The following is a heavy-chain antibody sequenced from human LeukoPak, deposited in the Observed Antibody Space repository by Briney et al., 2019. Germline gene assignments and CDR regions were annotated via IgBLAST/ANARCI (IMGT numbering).Heavy chain of an antibody. J-gene: IGHJ4*02. V-gene: IGHV4-30-2*01. CDR2: IYQSGRA. Sequence: SETLSLTCAVSGGSISSGGFSGNWFRQPPGKGLEWIGFIYQSGRATYNPSLKSRVNISVDRSKNQFSVKMNSVTAADTAVYFCARGTPDFDSWGQGTLVTVSS. CDR1: GGSISSGGFS. CDR3: ARGTPDFDS.